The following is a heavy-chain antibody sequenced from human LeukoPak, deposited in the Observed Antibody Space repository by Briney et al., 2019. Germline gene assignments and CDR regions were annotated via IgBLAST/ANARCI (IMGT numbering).Heavy chain of an antibody. CDR2: VLSMFGIV. J-gene: IGHJ6*02. CDR1: GGTFSSYT. Sequence: SVKVSCKASGGTFSSYTITWVRQAPGQGREWMGMVLSMFGIVHYAQRFQGRVTITPDKSTSTAYMEMSTLRSEDTAVYYCSGRKDYFYYGMDVWGQGTTVTVSS. CDR3: SGRKDYFYYGMDV. V-gene: IGHV1-69*02.